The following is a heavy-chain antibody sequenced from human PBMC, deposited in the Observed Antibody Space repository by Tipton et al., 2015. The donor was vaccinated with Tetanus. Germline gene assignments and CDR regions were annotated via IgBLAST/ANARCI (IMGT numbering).Heavy chain of an antibody. CDR2: IHHSGLA. CDR1: GGSLSRYY. V-gene: IGHV4-34*01. Sequence: LRLSCAVYGGSLSRYYWTWIRQPPGKGLEWIAFIHHSGLAFSKPSLKSRVSISIDTSQNQFPLRLTSVTAADTAVYFCARNGYSVTNDAFDIWGHGTLVNVSS. CDR3: ARNGYSVTNDAFDI. J-gene: IGHJ3*02. D-gene: IGHD5-24*01.